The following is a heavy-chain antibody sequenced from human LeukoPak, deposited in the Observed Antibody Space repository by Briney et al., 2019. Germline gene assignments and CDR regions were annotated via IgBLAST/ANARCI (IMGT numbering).Heavy chain of an antibody. CDR1: GGTFSSYA. CDR2: IIPIFGTA. D-gene: IGHD5-18*01. Sequence: SVKVSCKASGGTFSSYAISWVRQAPGQGLEWMGGIIPIFGTANYAQKIQGRVTITADKSTSTAYMELSSLRSEDTAVYYCATDTAGVNYFDYWGQGTLVTVSS. V-gene: IGHV1-69*06. CDR3: ATDTAGVNYFDY. J-gene: IGHJ4*02.